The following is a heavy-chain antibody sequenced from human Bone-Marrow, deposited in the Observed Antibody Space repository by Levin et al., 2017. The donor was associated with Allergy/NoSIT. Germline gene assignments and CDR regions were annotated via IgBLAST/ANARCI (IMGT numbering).Heavy chain of an antibody. J-gene: IGHJ4*02. V-gene: IGHV3-30*18. CDR1: GFTFSSYG. CDR3: AKDSKAVTGDNFFDF. Sequence: LSLTCAASGFTFSSYGMHWVRQAPGKGLEWVAVISYDGSYKNSADSVKGRFTISRDNSKNTLYLQMNSLRAEDTAVYYCAKDSKAVTGDNFFDFWGQGIRVTVSS. CDR2: ISYDGSYK. D-gene: IGHD6-19*01.